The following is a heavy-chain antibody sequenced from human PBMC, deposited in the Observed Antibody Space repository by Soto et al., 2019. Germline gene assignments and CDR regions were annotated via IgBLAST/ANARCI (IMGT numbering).Heavy chain of an antibody. V-gene: IGHV4-59*08. Sequence: QVQLQESGPGLVKPSETLSLTCTVSGGSISSYYWSWIRQPPGKGLEWIGYIYYSGSTNYNPSLKSRVTISVDTSKNQFPLKLSSVTAADTAAYYCARRYGVYFDYWGQGTLVTVSS. J-gene: IGHJ4*02. CDR3: ARRYGVYFDY. D-gene: IGHD4-17*01. CDR2: IYYSGST. CDR1: GGSISSYY.